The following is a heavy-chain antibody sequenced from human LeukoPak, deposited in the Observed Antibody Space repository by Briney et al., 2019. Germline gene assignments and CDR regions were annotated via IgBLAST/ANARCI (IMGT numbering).Heavy chain of an antibody. CDR1: GFTFSSYS. CDR3: ARDQVSVAGTGIDY. Sequence: GGSLRLSCAASGFTFSSYSMNWVRQAPGKGLEWVSSITSSSSYIYYADSVKGRFTISRDNAKNSLYLQMNSLRAEDTAMYYCARDQVSVAGTGIDYWGQGTLITVSS. D-gene: IGHD6-19*01. J-gene: IGHJ4*02. V-gene: IGHV3-21*01. CDR2: ITSSSSYI.